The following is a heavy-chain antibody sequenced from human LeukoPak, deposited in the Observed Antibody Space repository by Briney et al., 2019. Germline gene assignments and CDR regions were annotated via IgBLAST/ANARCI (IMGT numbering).Heavy chain of an antibody. D-gene: IGHD2-2*01. CDR3: ARLLVPAAIASNWFDP. CDR1: GYSFTSYW. J-gene: IGHJ5*02. CDR2: IYPGDSDT. Sequence: GESLKISCKGSGYSFTSYWIGWVRQMPGKGLEWMGIIYPGDSDTRYSPSFQGLVTTSADKSISTAYLQWSSLKASDTAMYYCARLLVPAAIASNWFDPWGQGTLVTVSS. V-gene: IGHV5-51*01.